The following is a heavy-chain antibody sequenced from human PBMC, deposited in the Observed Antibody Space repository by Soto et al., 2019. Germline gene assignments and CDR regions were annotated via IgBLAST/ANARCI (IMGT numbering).Heavy chain of an antibody. CDR1: GGSFSGYY. J-gene: IGHJ6*02. V-gene: IGHV4-34*01. CDR3: AEGVWYYDFLANGMDV. D-gene: IGHD3-3*01. CDR2: INHSGST. Sequence: SETLSLTCAVYGGSFSGYYWSWIRQPPGKGLEWIGEINHSGSTNYNPSLKSRVTISVDTSKNQFSLKLSYVTAADTAVYYCAEGVWYYDFLANGMDVWGQGTTVTVSS.